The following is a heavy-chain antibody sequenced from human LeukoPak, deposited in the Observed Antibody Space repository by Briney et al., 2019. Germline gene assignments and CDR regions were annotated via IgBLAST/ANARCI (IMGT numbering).Heavy chain of an antibody. V-gene: IGHV3-21*01. Sequence: GGSLRLSCAASGFTFSSYSMNWVRQAPGKGLEWVSSISSSSSYIYYADSVKGRFTISRDNAKNTLYLQMNSLRAEDTAVYYCARDENLGYCSSTSCYACDYWGQGTLVTVSS. D-gene: IGHD2-2*01. J-gene: IGHJ4*02. CDR2: ISSSSSYI. CDR3: ARDENLGYCSSTSCYACDY. CDR1: GFTFSSYS.